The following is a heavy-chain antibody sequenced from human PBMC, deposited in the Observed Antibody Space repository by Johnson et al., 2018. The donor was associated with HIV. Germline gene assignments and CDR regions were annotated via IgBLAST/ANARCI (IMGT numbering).Heavy chain of an antibody. CDR3: AREGTEDMIVVVTSRDDAFDI. CDR2: IHWNGGST. D-gene: IGHD3-22*01. J-gene: IGHJ3*02. Sequence: VQVVESGGGLIQPGGSLRLSCAASGFTFDDYGMSWVRQAPGKGLEWVSGIHWNGGSTGYADSVKGRFTISRDTAKNSLYLQMNSRRAEDTGLYYCAREGTEDMIVVVTSRDDAFDIWGQGTMVTVSS. CDR1: GFTFDDYG. V-gene: IGHV3-20*04.